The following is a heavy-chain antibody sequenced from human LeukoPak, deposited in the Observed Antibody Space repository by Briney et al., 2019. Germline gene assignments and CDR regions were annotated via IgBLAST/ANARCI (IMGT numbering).Heavy chain of an antibody. D-gene: IGHD2-15*01. Sequence: GGSLRLSCAASGFSFSTYTMNWVRQAPGKGLEWVSSITSTGIYIYYAASVRGRFTISRDTSRSTLYLQMNSLRAEDAAVYYCAKAPVTSCRGAFCYPFDYWGQGTLVTVSS. V-gene: IGHV3-21*04. CDR3: AKAPVTSCRGAFCYPFDY. CDR1: GFSFSTYT. J-gene: IGHJ4*02. CDR2: ITSTGIYI.